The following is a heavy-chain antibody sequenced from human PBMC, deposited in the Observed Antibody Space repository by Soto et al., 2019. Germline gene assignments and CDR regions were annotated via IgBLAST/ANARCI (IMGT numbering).Heavy chain of an antibody. J-gene: IGHJ4*02. D-gene: IGHD3-16*02. CDR3: TTDGIYDYIWGSYRLFDY. CDR2: IKSKTDGGTT. Sequence: EVQLVESGGGLVKPGGSLRLSCAASGFTFSNAWMSWVRQAPGKGLEWVGRIKSKTDGGTTDYAAPVKGRFTISRDDSKNTLYLQMNSLKTEDSAVYFCTTDGIYDYIWGSYRLFDYGGQGTLVTVSS. CDR1: GFTFSNAW. V-gene: IGHV3-15*01.